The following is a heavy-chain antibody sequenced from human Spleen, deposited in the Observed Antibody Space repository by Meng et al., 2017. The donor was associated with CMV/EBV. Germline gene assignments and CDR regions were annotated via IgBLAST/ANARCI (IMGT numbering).Heavy chain of an antibody. Sequence: GGSLRLSCAASGFTFSYNAMHWVRQAPGKGLEWVSLISYDGNNKYYADSVKGRFTISRDNSKNTLYVQMNSLSAEDTAVYYCARDPYGGNSRLFFDLWGQGTLVTVSS. CDR1: GFTFSYNA. CDR2: ISYDGNNK. V-gene: IGHV3-30-3*01. J-gene: IGHJ4*02. CDR3: ARDPYGGNSRLFFDL. D-gene: IGHD4-23*01.